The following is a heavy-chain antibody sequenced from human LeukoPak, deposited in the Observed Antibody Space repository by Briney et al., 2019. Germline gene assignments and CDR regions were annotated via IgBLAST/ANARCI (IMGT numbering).Heavy chain of an antibody. CDR3: ARDPRRLGWFDY. CDR1: GGSIRSYY. J-gene: IGHJ4*02. V-gene: IGHV4-59*01. D-gene: IGHD7-27*01. CDR2: IYYNGNT. Sequence: SETLSLTCTVSGGSIRSYYWSWIRQPPGKGLEWIGYIYYNGNTNYNPSLESRVTTSIDTSNNQFSLRLRSVSAADTAVYYCARDPRRLGWFDYWGQGNLVTVSS.